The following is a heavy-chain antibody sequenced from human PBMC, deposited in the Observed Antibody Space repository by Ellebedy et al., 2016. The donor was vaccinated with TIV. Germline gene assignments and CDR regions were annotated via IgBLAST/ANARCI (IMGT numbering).Heavy chain of an antibody. D-gene: IGHD2-21*01. CDR2: IIPMFTRA. Sequence: AASVKVSCKASGGTFRNHAFSWVRQAPGQGLEWMGGIIPMFTRAHYAQKFQGTVAITADESTTTVYMELSSLTSEDTAVYFCARGGDQTPGEIDSWGQGTLVTVSS. CDR1: GGTFRNHA. CDR3: ARGGDQTPGEIDS. V-gene: IGHV1-69*13. J-gene: IGHJ4*02.